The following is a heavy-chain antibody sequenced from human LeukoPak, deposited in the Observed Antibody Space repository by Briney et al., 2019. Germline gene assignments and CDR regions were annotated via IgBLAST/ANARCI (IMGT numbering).Heavy chain of an antibody. CDR2: INANSGGT. D-gene: IGHD6-6*01. CDR1: GYTFTRYY. J-gene: IGHJ6*02. Sequence: ASVKVSCKASGYTFTRYYMHWVRQAPGQRLEWRGWINANSGGTNYAQKFQGRVTMTRDTSISTAYMELSRLRSDDTAVYYCARDHSSSPYYYYGMDVWGQGTTVTVSS. V-gene: IGHV1-2*02. CDR3: ARDHSSSPYYYYGMDV.